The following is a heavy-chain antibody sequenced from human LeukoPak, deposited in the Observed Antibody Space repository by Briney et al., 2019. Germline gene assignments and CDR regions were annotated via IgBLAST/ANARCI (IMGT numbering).Heavy chain of an antibody. CDR2: IIPIFGTA. J-gene: IGHJ4*02. Sequence: VKVSCKASGVTFSNYAISWVRQAPGQGLEWMGGIIPIFGTANYAQKFQGRVTITADESTSTAYMELSSLRSEDTAVYYCARVILLHSGGYYYFDYWGQGTLVTVSS. D-gene: IGHD3-22*01. CDR3: ARVILLHSGGYYYFDY. V-gene: IGHV1-69*13. CDR1: GVTFSNYA.